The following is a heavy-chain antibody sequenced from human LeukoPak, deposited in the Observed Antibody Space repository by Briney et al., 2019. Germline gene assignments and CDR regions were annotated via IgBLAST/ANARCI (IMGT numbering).Heavy chain of an antibody. CDR1: GFTFSTYW. D-gene: IGHD2-15*01. V-gene: IGHV3-7*04. Sequence: GGSLRLSCAASGFTFSTYWMSWVRQAPGKGLEWVANIKQDGSQTYYVDSVRGRFTISRDNAKNSLYLQMNSLTAEDTAVYYCARLYCSGATCYANLDYWGQGTLVTVSS. J-gene: IGHJ4*02. CDR2: IKQDGSQT. CDR3: ARLYCSGATCYANLDY.